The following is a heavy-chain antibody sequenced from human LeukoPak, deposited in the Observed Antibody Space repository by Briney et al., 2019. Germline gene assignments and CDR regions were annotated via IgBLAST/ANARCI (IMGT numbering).Heavy chain of an antibody. D-gene: IGHD2-8*01. CDR3: ARRLGYCTNGVCYRPLYYFDY. V-gene: IGHV4-34*01. J-gene: IGHJ4*02. Sequence: PETLSLTCAVYGGSFSGYYWSWIRQPPGKGLEWIGEINHSGSTNYNPSLKSRVTISVDTSKNQFSLKLSSVTAADTAVYYCARRLGYCTNGVCYRPLYYFDYWGQGTLVTVSS. CDR1: GGSFSGYY. CDR2: INHSGST.